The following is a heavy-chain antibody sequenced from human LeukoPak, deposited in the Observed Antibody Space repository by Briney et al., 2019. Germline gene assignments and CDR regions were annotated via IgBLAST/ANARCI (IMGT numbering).Heavy chain of an antibody. J-gene: IGHJ4*02. Sequence: ASVKVSCKAFGNTLTGYYMHWVRQAPGQGLGWMGWINPNSGGTNYAQKFQGRVTMTRDTSISTAYMELSRLRSDDTAVYYCARDRITMVRGVTSSYWGQGTLVTVSS. CDR3: ARDRITMVRGVTSSY. V-gene: IGHV1-2*02. CDR1: GNTLTGYY. CDR2: INPNSGGT. D-gene: IGHD3-10*01.